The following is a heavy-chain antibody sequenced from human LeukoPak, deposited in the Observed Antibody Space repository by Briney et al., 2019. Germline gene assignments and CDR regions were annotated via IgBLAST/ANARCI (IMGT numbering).Heavy chain of an antibody. CDR2: INHRGST. V-gene: IGHV4-34*01. CDR3: ASSVGSTDY. J-gene: IGHJ4*02. Sequence: ASETLSLTCAVYGESLSKYYWTWIGQSPGEGLEWIGEINHRGSTNLNPSLKSRVTLSVDTSKHQFSLKLTSVTAADAAVYYCASSVGSTDYWGQGTLVTVSS. CDR1: GESLSKYY. D-gene: IGHD1-26*01.